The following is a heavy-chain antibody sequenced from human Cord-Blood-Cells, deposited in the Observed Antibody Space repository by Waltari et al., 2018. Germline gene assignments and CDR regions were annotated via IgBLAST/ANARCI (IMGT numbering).Heavy chain of an antibody. J-gene: IGHJ6*03. CDR2: ISGSGGST. Sequence: EVQLVESGGGLVQPGGSLRLSCAASGFTFSSYAMSWVRQAPGKGLEWVSAISGSGGSTYYADSVEGRFTISRDNSKNTLYLQMNSLRAEDTAVYYCAKGEGSGSYYYYYYYMDVWGKGTTVTVSS. CDR3: AKGEGSGSYYYYYYYMDV. CDR1: GFTFSSYA. D-gene: IGHD3-10*01. V-gene: IGHV3-23*04.